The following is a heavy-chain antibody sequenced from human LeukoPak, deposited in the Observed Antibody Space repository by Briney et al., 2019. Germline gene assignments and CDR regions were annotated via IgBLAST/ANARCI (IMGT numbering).Heavy chain of an antibody. CDR3: ARSPTITYYDILTGYFPYYFDY. J-gene: IGHJ4*02. D-gene: IGHD3-9*01. CDR2: IYYSGST. Sequence: SETLSLTCTVSGGSISSHYWSWIRQPPGKGLEWIGYIYYSGSTNYNPSLKSRVTISVDTSKNQFSLKLSSVTAADTAVYYCARSPTITYYDILTGYFPYYFDYWGQGTLVTVSS. V-gene: IGHV4-59*11. CDR1: GGSISSHY.